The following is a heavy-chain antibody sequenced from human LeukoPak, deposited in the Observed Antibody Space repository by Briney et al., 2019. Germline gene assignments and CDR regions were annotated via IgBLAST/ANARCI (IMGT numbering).Heavy chain of an antibody. Sequence: PSETLSLTCTVSGGSISSYYWSWIRQPPGKGLEWIGYIYYSGSTNYNPSLKSRVTISVDTSKNQFSLKLSSVTAADTAVYYCAREFADSSGPGGYFDLWGRGTLVTVSS. V-gene: IGHV4-59*01. J-gene: IGHJ2*01. CDR2: IYYSGST. CDR1: GGSISSYY. CDR3: AREFADSSGPGGYFDL. D-gene: IGHD3-22*01.